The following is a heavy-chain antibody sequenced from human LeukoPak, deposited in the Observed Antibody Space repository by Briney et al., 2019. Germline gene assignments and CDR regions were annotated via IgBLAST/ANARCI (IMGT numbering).Heavy chain of an antibody. CDR1: AYTFTSYD. J-gene: IGHJ4*02. CDR2: MNPNSGNT. V-gene: IGHV1-8*03. D-gene: IGHD3-22*01. CDR3: ARDLGDSSGYYCFDY. Sequence: SVKDSCKASAYTFTSYDINWVRQATGQGLEWMGWMNPNSGNTGYAQKFQGRVTITRNTSISTAYMERSSLRSEDTAVYYCARDLGDSSGYYCFDYWGQGTLVTVSS.